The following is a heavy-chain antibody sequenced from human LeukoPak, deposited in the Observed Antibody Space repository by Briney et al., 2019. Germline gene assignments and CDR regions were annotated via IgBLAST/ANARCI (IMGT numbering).Heavy chain of an antibody. V-gene: IGHV4-34*01. CDR3: ARIVPATAIGRPYYFDY. CDR2: INHSGST. J-gene: IGHJ4*02. Sequence: SETLSLTCAVYGGSFSGYYWSWIRQPPGKGLEWIGEINHSGSTNYNPSLKGRVTISVDTSKNQFSLKLSSVTAADTAVYYCARIVPATAIGRPYYFDYWGQGTLVTVSS. D-gene: IGHD2-2*01. CDR1: GGSFSGYY.